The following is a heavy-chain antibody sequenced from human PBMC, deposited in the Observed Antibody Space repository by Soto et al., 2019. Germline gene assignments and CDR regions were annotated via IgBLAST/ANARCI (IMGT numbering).Heavy chain of an antibody. CDR2: IYHRGNT. CDR3: VSSQYNTVAGAKWYDS. D-gene: IGHD1-20*01. Sequence: QLQLQESGSGLVKPSQTLSLTCTVSGVSIGSGDYSWSWIRQPPGKGLEWLGYIYHRGNTYYNPSLESRLTMSTDRSKNQRSLSCRSVTAAETAMYYCVSSQYNTVAGAKWYDSWGQRILVLVSS. CDR1: GVSIGSGDYS. V-gene: IGHV4-30-2*01. J-gene: IGHJ5*01.